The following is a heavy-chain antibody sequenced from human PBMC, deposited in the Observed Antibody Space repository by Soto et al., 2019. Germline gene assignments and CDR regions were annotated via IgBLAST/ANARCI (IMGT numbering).Heavy chain of an antibody. CDR3: ARLNVMVIENYYYAVDV. CDR1: GFSLSNVRMG. V-gene: IGHV2-26*01. J-gene: IGHJ6*02. CDR2: IFSNDEK. D-gene: IGHD2-15*01. Sequence: QVTLKESGPVLVKPTETLTLTCTVSGFSLSNVRMGVSWIRQPPGKALEWLAHIFSNDEKSYNTSLKTRLTISKDTSKRQVVLTMTNMDPVDTATYFCARLNVMVIENYYYAVDVWGQGTTVTVSS.